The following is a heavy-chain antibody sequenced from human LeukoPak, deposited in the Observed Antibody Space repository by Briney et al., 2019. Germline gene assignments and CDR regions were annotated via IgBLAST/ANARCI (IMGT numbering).Heavy chain of an antibody. J-gene: IGHJ6*03. V-gene: IGHV4-34*01. CDR3: ARGSITYYYYYMDV. CDR1: GGSFSGYY. CDR2: INHSGST. D-gene: IGHD4-11*01. Sequence: SETLSLTCAVYGGSFSGYYWSWIRQPPGKGLEWIGEINHSGSTNYNPSLKSRVTISVDTSKNQFSLKLSSVTAADTAVYYCARGSITYYYYYMDVWGKGTTVTVSS.